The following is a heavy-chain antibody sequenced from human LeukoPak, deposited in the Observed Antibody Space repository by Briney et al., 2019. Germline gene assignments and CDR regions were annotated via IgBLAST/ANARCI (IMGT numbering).Heavy chain of an antibody. CDR1: GFTFSSYW. CDR3: ARDGQYYYDTPGLYGGLNL. D-gene: IGHD3-22*01. CDR2: INSDGNTT. Sequence: GGSLRLSCAASGFTFSSYWMHWVRQAPGKGLVWVSRINSDGNTTNYADSVKGRFTISRDNAKNTLYLQMDSLRAEDTAVYFCARDGQYYYDTPGLYGGLNLWGQGALVTVSS. V-gene: IGHV3-74*01. J-gene: IGHJ4*02.